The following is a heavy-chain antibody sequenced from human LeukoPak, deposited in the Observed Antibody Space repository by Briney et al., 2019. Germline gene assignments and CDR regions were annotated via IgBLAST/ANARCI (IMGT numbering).Heavy chain of an antibody. V-gene: IGHV4-59*12. Sequence: SETLSLTCTVSGGSISSYYWSWIRQPPGKGLEWIGYIYYSGSTNYNPSLKSRVTISVDKSKNQFSLKLSSVTAADTAVYYCARGYYDSSGYYGYYYYGMDVWGQGTTVTVSS. CDR3: ARGYYDSSGYYGYYYYGMDV. D-gene: IGHD3-22*01. CDR1: GGSISSYY. J-gene: IGHJ6*02. CDR2: IYYSGST.